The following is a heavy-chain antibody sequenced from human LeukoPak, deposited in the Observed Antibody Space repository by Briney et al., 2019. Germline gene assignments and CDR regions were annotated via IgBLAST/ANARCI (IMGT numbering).Heavy chain of an antibody. CDR2: INAGNGNT. D-gene: IGHD1-7*01. CDR3: ARVGSELALDY. J-gene: IGHJ4*02. Sequence: ASVKVSCKASGYTFSNYGISWVRQAPGQRLEWMGWINAGNGNTKYSQEFQGRVTITRDTSASTAYMELSSLRSDDMAVYYCARVGSELALDYWGQGTLVTVSS. CDR1: GYTFSNYG. V-gene: IGHV1-3*03.